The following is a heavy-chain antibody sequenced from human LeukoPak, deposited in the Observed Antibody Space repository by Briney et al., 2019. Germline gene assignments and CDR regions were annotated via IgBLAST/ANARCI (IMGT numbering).Heavy chain of an antibody. J-gene: IGHJ4*02. Sequence: AGSLRLSCAASGFTFSSYWMSWVRQAPGKGLEWVANINEHGGDMYYVGSVKGRFTISRDNAKNSLYLQMNSLRADDTAVYYCARDLFTEGEDYWGQGTLVTVSS. CDR3: ARDLFTEGEDY. D-gene: IGHD3-16*01. V-gene: IGHV3-7*01. CDR1: GFTFSSYW. CDR2: INEHGGDM.